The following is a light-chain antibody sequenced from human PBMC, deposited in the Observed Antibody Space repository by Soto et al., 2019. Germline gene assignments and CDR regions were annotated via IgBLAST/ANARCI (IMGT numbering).Light chain of an antibody. CDR2: AAS. Sequence: AIRMTQSPSSFSASTGDRVTITCRASQGIRSYLAWYQQKPGKAPKLLIYAASTLQSGVPSRFSGSGSGTDFTLTISSLQPEDFTTYYCQQNYSTLFTFGPGTRLEIK. J-gene: IGKJ5*01. CDR1: QGIRSY. V-gene: IGKV1-8*01. CDR3: QQNYSTLFT.